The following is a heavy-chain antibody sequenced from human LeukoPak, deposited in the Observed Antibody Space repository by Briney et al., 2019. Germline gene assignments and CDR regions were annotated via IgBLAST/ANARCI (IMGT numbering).Heavy chain of an antibody. V-gene: IGHV5-10-1*01. J-gene: IGHJ5*02. CDR3: AYYGSGSYRAPFDP. CDR1: GYSFTSYW. CDR2: IYPSDSYT. D-gene: IGHD3-10*01. Sequence: GESLKISCKGSGYSFTSYWISWVRQMPGKGLEWMGRIYPSDSYTNYSPSFQGHVTISADKSISTAYLQWSSLKASDTAMYYCAYYGSGSYRAPFDPWGQGTLVTVSS.